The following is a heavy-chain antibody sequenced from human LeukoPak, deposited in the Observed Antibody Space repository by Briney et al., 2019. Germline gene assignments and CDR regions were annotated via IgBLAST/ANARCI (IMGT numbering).Heavy chain of an antibody. J-gene: IGHJ4*02. Sequence: GGSLRLSCAASGFTFSSYAMSWVRQAPGKRLEWVSALSGSGGSTYYADYVKGRFTISRDNSKNTLYLQMNSLRAEDTAVYYCARGNSGHCTGATCYALDYWGQGTLVTVSS. CDR1: GFTFSSYA. D-gene: IGHD2-2*01. CDR2: LSGSGGST. V-gene: IGHV3-23*01. CDR3: ARGNSGHCTGATCYALDY.